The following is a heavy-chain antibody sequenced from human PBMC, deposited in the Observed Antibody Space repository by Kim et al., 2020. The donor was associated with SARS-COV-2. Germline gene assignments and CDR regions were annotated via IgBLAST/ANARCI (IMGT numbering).Heavy chain of an antibody. D-gene: IGHD5-12*01. Sequence: SETLSLTCTVSGGSISSSSYYWGWIRQPPGKGLEWIGSIYYSGSTYYNPSLKSRVTISVDTSKNQFSLKLSSVTAADTAVYYCARHERRWLLLRPHYFDYWGQGTLVTVSS. V-gene: IGHV4-39*01. CDR3: ARHERRWLLLRPHYFDY. CDR2: IYYSGST. CDR1: GGSISSSSYY. J-gene: IGHJ4*02.